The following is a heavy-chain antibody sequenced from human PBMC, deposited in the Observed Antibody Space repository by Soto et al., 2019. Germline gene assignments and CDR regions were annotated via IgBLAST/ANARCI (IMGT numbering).Heavy chain of an antibody. Sequence: LRLSCAASGFTFSDYYMSRIRQAPGRGLEWVTYISSSDTIYYADSVKGPFTISSDNAKNSLYLQMNSLRAEDTAMYYCARDLVYYDSSGYFDYWGQGNLVSVSS. CDR2: ISSSDTI. V-gene: IGHV3-11*01. CDR3: ARDLVYYDSSGYFDY. J-gene: IGHJ4*02. CDR1: GFTFSDYY. D-gene: IGHD3-22*01.